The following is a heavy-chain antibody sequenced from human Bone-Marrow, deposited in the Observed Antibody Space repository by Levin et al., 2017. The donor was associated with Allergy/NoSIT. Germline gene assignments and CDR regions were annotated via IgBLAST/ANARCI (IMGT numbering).Heavy chain of an antibody. CDR2: ISSNGGST. CDR3: ARASGIAVAGTPFDC. V-gene: IGHV3-64*01. Sequence: SCAASGFSFSSFAMHWVRQAPGKGLEYVSAISSNGGSTYYANSVKGRFTISRDNSKNTLYLQMGSLRAEDMAVYYCARASGIAVAGTPFDCWGQGTLVTVSS. D-gene: IGHD6-19*01. CDR1: GFSFSSFA. J-gene: IGHJ4*02.